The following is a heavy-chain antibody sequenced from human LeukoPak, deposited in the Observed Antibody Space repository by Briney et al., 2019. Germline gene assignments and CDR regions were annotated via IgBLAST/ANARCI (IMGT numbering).Heavy chain of an antibody. V-gene: IGHV4-31*03. D-gene: IGHD5-12*01. J-gene: IGHJ3*02. Sequence: SQTLSLTCTVSGGSISSGGYYWSWIRQHPGKGLEWIGYIYYSGSTYYNPSHKSRVTISVDTSKNQFSLKLSSVTAADTAVYYCARVYSGYWGALIDIWGQGTMVTVSS. CDR3: ARVYSGYWGALIDI. CDR2: IYYSGST. CDR1: GGSISSGGYY.